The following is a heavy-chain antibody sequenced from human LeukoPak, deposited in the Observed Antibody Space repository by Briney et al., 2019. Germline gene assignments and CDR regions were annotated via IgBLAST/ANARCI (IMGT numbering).Heavy chain of an antibody. CDR3: AGQDYYDSTGYSYSSTPRWFDP. Sequence: SETLSLTCAVYGESFSDYYWSWLRQPPGKGLEWIGEINHSGSTNYSPSLKSRVTLSVDTSRNQFSLKLRSVTAADTAVYFCAGQDYYDSTGYSYSSTPRWFDPWGQGTLVTVSS. CDR1: GESFSDYY. D-gene: IGHD3-22*01. V-gene: IGHV4-34*01. CDR2: INHSGST. J-gene: IGHJ5*02.